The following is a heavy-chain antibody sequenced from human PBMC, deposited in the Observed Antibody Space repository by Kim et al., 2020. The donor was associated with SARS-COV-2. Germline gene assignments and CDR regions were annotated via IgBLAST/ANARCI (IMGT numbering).Heavy chain of an antibody. CDR2: IIPLFGTP. V-gene: IGHV1-69*13. Sequence: SVKVSCKTSGYSFSSYALSWLRQAPGQGLEWMGTIIPLFGTPNYSPNFQDRLSITADDSTGTLYMYLTSLKFGDTALYFCAREYSSGWGGYWGQGTLVSASS. CDR1: GYSFSSYA. J-gene: IGHJ1*01. D-gene: IGHD3-22*01. CDR3: AREYSSGWGGY.